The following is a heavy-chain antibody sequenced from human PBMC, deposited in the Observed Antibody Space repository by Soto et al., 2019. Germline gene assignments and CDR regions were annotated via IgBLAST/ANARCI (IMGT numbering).Heavy chain of an antibody. CDR1: GFTFSSYA. CDR2: ISGSGGST. CDR3: AKDIKQPKMVYAIPHY. V-gene: IGHV3-23*01. J-gene: IGHJ4*02. D-gene: IGHD2-8*01. Sequence: GGSLRLSCAASGFTFSSYAMSWVRQAPGKGLEWVSAISGSGGSTYYADSVKGRFTISRDNSKNTLYLQMNSLRAEDTAVYYCAKDIKQPKMVYAIPHYWGQGTLVTVSS.